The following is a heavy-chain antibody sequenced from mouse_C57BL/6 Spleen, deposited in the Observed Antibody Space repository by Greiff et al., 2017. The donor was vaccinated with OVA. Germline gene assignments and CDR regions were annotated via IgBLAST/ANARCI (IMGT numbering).Heavy chain of an antibody. CDR2: ICAGDGDT. Sequence: QVQLQQSGAELVKPGASVKISCTASGYAFSSYWMNWVQQRPGKGLEWIGPICAGDGDTYYPGKVKGKATMTADKASSTAYMQLSSLTAEDSAVYFCARSTAYGNYDFDYWGQGTTLTVSS. CDR3: ARSTAYGNYDFDY. CDR1: GYAFSSYW. D-gene: IGHD2-1*01. V-gene: IGHV1-80*01. J-gene: IGHJ2*01.